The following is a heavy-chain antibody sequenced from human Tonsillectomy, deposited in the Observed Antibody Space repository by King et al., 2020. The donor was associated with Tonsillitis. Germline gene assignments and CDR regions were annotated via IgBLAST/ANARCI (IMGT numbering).Heavy chain of an antibody. Sequence: QLVQSGAEVKKPGSSVKVSCKASGGTLISHAITWVRQAPGQGLEWVGGIIPMSGTTDYAQKLRGRVTITADESTDTHYMELNSLRSEDTAVYYCARNYAGGLGWFDPWGQGTLVTVSS. CDR2: IIPMSGTT. V-gene: IGHV1-69*01. CDR1: GGTLISHA. D-gene: IGHD3-16*01. J-gene: IGHJ5*02. CDR3: ARNYAGGLGWFDP.